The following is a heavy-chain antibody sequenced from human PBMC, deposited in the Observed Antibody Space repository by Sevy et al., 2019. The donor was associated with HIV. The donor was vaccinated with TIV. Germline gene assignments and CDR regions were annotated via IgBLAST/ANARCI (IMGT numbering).Heavy chain of an antibody. CDR2: IKQDAGKK. V-gene: IGHV3-7*01. CDR1: GFTFSKYW. D-gene: IGHD1-7*01. J-gene: IGHJ4*02. CDR3: ARDDGNYYFHY. Sequence: GGSLRLSCAASGFTFSKYWMGWVRQAPGKGLEWVAKIKQDAGKKYYVDSVKGRFTISRANAKNSLYLQMNSLRAEDTAVYFCARDDGNYYFHYWGQGTLVTVSS.